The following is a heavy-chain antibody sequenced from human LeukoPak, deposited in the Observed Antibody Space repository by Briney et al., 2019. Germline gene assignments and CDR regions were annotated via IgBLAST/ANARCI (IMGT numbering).Heavy chain of an antibody. J-gene: IGHJ4*02. CDR1: GGSFSGYY. V-gene: IGHV4-34*01. CDR2: INHSGST. CDR3: ARHGRRGSGKGSFDY. Sequence: SETLSLTCAVYGGSFSGYYWSWIRQPPGKGLEWIGEINHSGSTNYNPSLKSRVTISVDTSKNQFSLKLSSVTAADTAVYYCARHGRRGSGKGSFDYWGQGTLVTVSS. D-gene: IGHD2-15*01.